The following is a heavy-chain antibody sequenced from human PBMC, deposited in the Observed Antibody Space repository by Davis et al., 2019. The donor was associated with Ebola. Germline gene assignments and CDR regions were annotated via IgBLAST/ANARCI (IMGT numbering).Heavy chain of an antibody. CDR2: IIGSGGDS. Sequence: GGSLRLSCVGSGFIFSTYGMSWVRQAPGKGLEWVSSIIGSGGDSYYGDSVKGRFTISRDNSKNTLYLHMNSLTVEDSAVYYCARAEDDYGEYPDALDIWGQGTVVTVSS. V-gene: IGHV3-23*01. D-gene: IGHD4-17*01. CDR1: GFIFSTYG. CDR3: ARAEDDYGEYPDALDI. J-gene: IGHJ3*02.